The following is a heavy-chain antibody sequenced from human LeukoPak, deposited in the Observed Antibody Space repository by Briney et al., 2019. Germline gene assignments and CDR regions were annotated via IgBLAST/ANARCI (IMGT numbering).Heavy chain of an antibody. J-gene: IGHJ5*02. V-gene: IGHV3-11*01. CDR3: ARDSTYYYGSGTSHWFDP. CDR1: GFTFSDYY. CDR2: ISSSGSTI. Sequence: GGSLRLSCAASGFTFSDYYMSWIRQAPGKGLEWVSYISSSGSTIYYADSVKGRFTISRDSAKNSLYLQMNSLRAEDTAVYYCARDSTYYYGSGTSHWFDPWGQGTLVTVSS. D-gene: IGHD3-10*01.